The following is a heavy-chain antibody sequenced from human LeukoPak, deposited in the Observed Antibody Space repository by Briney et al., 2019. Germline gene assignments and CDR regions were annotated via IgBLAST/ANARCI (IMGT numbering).Heavy chain of an antibody. Sequence: SETLSLTCAVYGGSFSGYYWSWIRQPPGKGLEWIGEINRSGSTNYNPSLKSRVTISVDTSKNQFSLKLSSVTAADTAVYYCAGGKGGATGWGGGYYGMDVWGQGTTVTVSS. D-gene: IGHD5-12*01. CDR2: INRSGST. V-gene: IGHV4-34*01. CDR3: AGGKGGATGWGGGYYGMDV. CDR1: GGSFSGYY. J-gene: IGHJ6*02.